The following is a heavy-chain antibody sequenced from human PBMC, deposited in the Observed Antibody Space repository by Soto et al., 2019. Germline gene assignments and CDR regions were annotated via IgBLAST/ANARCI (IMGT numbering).Heavy chain of an antibody. J-gene: IGHJ4*02. CDR2: INPKSGDR. CDR1: GYTFSDYY. Sequence: QVHLVQSGAEVKRAGASVTVSCKASGYTFSDYYIHWVRQAPGQGLQWMGCINPKSGDRRYAQMFAGWVFMTRDTSISTAYMEVSGLKSDDTAVYFCARGAEVGIELAAFDQWGQGTLVTVSA. CDR3: ARGAEVGIELAAFDQ. V-gene: IGHV1-2*04. D-gene: IGHD2-8*02.